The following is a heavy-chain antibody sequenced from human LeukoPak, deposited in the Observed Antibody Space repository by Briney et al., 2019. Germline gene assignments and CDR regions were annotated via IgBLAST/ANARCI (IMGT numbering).Heavy chain of an antibody. J-gene: IGHJ5*02. CDR3: ARGGADYDNWFDP. D-gene: IGHD4-17*01. V-gene: IGHV3-13*01. CDR2: IGTAGDT. Sequence: GGSLRLSCAASGFTFSSYDMHWVRQATGKGLEWVSAIGTAGDTYYPGSVKGRFTISRENAKNSLYLQMNSLRAGDTAVYYWARGGADYDNWFDPWGQGTLVTVSS. CDR1: GFTFSSYD.